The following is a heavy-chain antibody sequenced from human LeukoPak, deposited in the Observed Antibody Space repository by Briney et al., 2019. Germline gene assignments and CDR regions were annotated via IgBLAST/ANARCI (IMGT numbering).Heavy chain of an antibody. CDR2: MNPNSGNT. CDR1: GYTFTSYD. V-gene: IGHV1-8*01. Sequence: ASVKVSCKASGYTFTSYDINWVRQATGQGLEWMGWMNPNSGNTGYAQKFQGRVTMTRNTSISTAYMELSSLRSEDTAVYYCARIGSRIAARPYWFDPWGQGTLVTASS. CDR3: ARIGSRIAARPYWFDP. J-gene: IGHJ5*02. D-gene: IGHD6-6*01.